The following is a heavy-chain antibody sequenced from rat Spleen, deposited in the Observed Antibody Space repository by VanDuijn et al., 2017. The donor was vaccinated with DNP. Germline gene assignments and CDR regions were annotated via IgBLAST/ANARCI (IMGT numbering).Heavy chain of an antibody. CDR2: ISYDGGNT. D-gene: IGHD4-6*01. CDR1: GFIFSDYY. Sequence: EVQLVESGGDIVQPGRSLKLSCAASGFIFSDYYMAWVRQAPTKGLECVAYISYDGGNTYYGDSVKGRFTISRDNAKSTLYLQMNSLRSEDMATYYCARWADYFDYWGQGVMVTVSS. J-gene: IGHJ2*01. CDR3: ARWADYFDY. V-gene: IGHV5-22*01.